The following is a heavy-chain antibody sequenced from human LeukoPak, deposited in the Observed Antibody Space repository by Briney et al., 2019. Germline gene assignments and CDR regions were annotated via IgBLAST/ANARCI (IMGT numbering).Heavy chain of an antibody. D-gene: IGHD1-26*01. J-gene: IGHJ6*03. CDR2: MNPNSGNT. V-gene: IGHV1-8*03. CDR1: GYTFTSYD. CDR3: ARVPVGATYYYYYMDV. Sequence: ASVKVSCKASGYTFTSYDINWVRQATGQGLEWMGWMNPNSGNTGHAQKFQGRVTITRNTSISTAYMELSSLRSDDTAVYYCARVPVGATYYYYYMDVWGKGTTVTVSS.